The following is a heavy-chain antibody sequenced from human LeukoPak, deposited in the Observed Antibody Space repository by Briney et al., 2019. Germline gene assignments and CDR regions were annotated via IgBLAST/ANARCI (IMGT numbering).Heavy chain of an antibody. CDR2: IYSGGST. V-gene: IGHV3-66*01. Sequence: GSLRLSCAASGFTFSSYAMSWDRQAPGKGLEWVSVIYSGGSTYYADSVKGRFTISRDNSKNTLYLQMNSLRAEDTAVYYCASEGIPHYDSSGYGDYWGQGTLVTVSS. CDR3: ASEGIPHYDSSGYGDY. J-gene: IGHJ4*02. D-gene: IGHD3-22*01. CDR1: GFTFSSYA.